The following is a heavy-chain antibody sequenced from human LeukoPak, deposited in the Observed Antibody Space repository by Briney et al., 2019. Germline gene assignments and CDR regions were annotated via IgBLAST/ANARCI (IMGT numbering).Heavy chain of an antibody. CDR1: GFTFGSHA. V-gene: IGHV3-23*01. CDR3: ARSSSSTLY. Sequence: GGSLRLSCAASGFTFGSHAMSWVRQAPGKGLEWVSAINDRGARAYYADSVKGRFTISRDNAKNSLCLQMISLRDEDTAVYYCARSSSSTLYWGQGTLVTVSS. J-gene: IGHJ4*02. CDR2: INDRGARA.